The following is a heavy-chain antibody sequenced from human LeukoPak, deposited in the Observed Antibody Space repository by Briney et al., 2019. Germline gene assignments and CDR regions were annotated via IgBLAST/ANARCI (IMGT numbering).Heavy chain of an antibody. J-gene: IGHJ4*02. CDR1: GGTFSSYA. CDR3: AHIRDFWSGPPYFDY. D-gene: IGHD3-3*01. Sequence: ASVKVSCKASGGTFSSYAISWVRQAPGQGLEWMGGIIPILGTANYAQKFQGRVTITADKSTSTAYMELSSLRSEDTAVYYCAHIRDFWSGPPYFDYWGQGTLVTVSS. CDR2: IIPILGTA. V-gene: IGHV1-69*10.